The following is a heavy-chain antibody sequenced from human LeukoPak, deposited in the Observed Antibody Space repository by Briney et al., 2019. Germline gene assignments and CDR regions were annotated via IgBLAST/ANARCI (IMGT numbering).Heavy chain of an antibody. CDR1: GFTFSSYE. D-gene: IGHD2-2*02. CDR3: TRGGYCSSTSCYKNGMDV. V-gene: IGHV3-48*03. CDR2: ISSSGSTI. Sequence: GGSLRLSCAASGFTFSSYEMNWVRQAPGKGMEWVSYISSSGSTIYYADSVKGRFTISRDNAKNSLYLQMNSLRAEDTAVYFCTRGGYCSSTSCYKNGMDVWGTGTTVTVSS. J-gene: IGHJ6*04.